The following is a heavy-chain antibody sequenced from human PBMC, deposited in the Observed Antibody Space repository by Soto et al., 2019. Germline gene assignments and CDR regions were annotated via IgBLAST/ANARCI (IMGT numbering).Heavy chain of an antibody. D-gene: IGHD6-19*01. J-gene: IGHJ4*01. Sequence: QVQLVESGGGVVQPGRSLRLSCAASGFTFSIFGMHWVRQAPGKGLEWAAIIWYDGSNAYYADSVRGRFTISRDNSKNTVYLQMNSLRAEDTAVYYCARDKGSSTVVSGISQEGYFDSWGHGTLVTASS. V-gene: IGHV3-33*01. CDR2: IWYDGSNA. CDR1: GFTFSIFG. CDR3: ARDKGSSTVVSGISQEGYFDS.